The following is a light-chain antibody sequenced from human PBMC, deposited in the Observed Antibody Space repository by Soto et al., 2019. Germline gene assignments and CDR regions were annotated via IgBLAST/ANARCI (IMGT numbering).Light chain of an antibody. Sequence: EIVLTQSPGTLSLSPGERATLYFSASQSVSSSYLAWYQQKPGQAPRLLIYGASSRATGIPDRFSGSGSGTDFTLTISRLEPEDFAVYYCQQYGSSRDTFGGGTKVDIK. CDR2: GAS. V-gene: IGKV3-20*01. CDR3: QQYGSSRDT. CDR1: QSVSSSY. J-gene: IGKJ4*01.